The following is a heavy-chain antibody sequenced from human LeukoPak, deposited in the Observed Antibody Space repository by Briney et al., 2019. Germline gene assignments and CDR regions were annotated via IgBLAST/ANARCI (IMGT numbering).Heavy chain of an antibody. CDR3: ARDSSRSYGRDDVFDI. D-gene: IGHD5-18*01. J-gene: IGHJ3*02. V-gene: IGHV4-39*07. Sequence: SETLSLTCTVSGDSISSGSFYWGWIRQPPEKGLEWIGSMYYSGSTNYNPSLKSRVTISVDTSKNQFSLKLSSVTAADTAVYYCARDSSRSYGRDDVFDIWGQGTMVTVSS. CDR2: MYYSGST. CDR1: GDSISSGSFY.